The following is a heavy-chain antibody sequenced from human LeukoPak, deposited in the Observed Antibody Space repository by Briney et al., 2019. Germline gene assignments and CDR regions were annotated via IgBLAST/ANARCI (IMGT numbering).Heavy chain of an antibody. Sequence: GGSLRLSCAASGFTFSSYWMSWVRRAPGKGLEWVANIKQDGSEKYYVDSVKGRFTISRDNAKNSLYLQMNSLRAEDTAVYYCARDSSGLPFDYWGQGTLVTVSS. J-gene: IGHJ4*02. V-gene: IGHV3-7*01. CDR2: IKQDGSEK. D-gene: IGHD6-19*01. CDR3: ARDSSGLPFDY. CDR1: GFTFSSYW.